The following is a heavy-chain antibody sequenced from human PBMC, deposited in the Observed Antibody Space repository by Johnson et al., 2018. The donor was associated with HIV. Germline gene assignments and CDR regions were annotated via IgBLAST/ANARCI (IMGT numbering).Heavy chain of an antibody. V-gene: IGHV3-33*01. CDR3: ARGPSQLYWPDVAFDI. CDR2: IWYDGSNK. J-gene: IGHJ3*02. D-gene: IGHD2-8*02. CDR1: GFTFSSYG. Sequence: QVQLVESGGGVVQPGRSLRLSCAASGFTFSSYGMHWVRQAPGKGLEWVAVIWYDGSNKYSVDSVKGRFTISRDNAKISLYLQMNSLRAEDTAVYSCARGPSQLYWPDVAFDIWGQGTMVTVSS.